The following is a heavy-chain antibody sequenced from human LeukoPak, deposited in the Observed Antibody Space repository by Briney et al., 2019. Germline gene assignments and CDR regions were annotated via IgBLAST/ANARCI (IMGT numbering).Heavy chain of an antibody. Sequence: GGSLRLSCAASEFTFSSFAMSWVRQAPGKGLEWVSYICGGGAGALYADSVKGRFTISRDNSKSTMYLQMNSLRVEDTAVYYCAKCAESYGNDAFDMWGPGTMVTVSS. CDR2: ICGGGAGA. J-gene: IGHJ3*02. D-gene: IGHD3-16*01. V-gene: IGHV3-23*01. CDR3: AKCAESYGNDAFDM. CDR1: EFTFSSFA.